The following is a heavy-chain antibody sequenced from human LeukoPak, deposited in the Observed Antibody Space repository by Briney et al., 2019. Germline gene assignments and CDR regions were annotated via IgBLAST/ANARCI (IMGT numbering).Heavy chain of an antibody. CDR3: VKDLIELRLRLGELSF. J-gene: IGHJ4*02. CDR2: IRYDGSNK. CDR1: GFTFSSYG. D-gene: IGHD3-16*02. V-gene: IGHV3-30*02. Sequence: PGGPLRLSCAASGFTFSSYGMHWVRQAPGKGLEWVAFIRYDGSNKYYADSVKGRFTISRDNSKNTLYLQMNSLRAEDTAVYYCVKDLIELRLRLGELSFWGQGTLVTVSS.